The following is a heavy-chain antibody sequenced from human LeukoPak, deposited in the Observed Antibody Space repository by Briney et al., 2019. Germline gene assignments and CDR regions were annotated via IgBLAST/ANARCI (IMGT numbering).Heavy chain of an antibody. Sequence: PSETLSLTCAVYGGSFSGYYWSWIRQPPGRGLEWIGEINHRGSTNRNSSLKSRVTISVDTSKNQFSLKVTSVIAADTAVYYCARVPESVGINYFAYWGQGILVTVSS. CDR3: ARVPESVGINYFAY. CDR1: GGSFSGYY. V-gene: IGHV4-34*01. J-gene: IGHJ4*02. D-gene: IGHD1-26*01. CDR2: INHRGST.